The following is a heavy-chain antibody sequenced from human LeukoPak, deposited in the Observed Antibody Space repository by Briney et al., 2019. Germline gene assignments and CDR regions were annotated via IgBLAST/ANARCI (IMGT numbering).Heavy chain of an antibody. CDR3: LRIAVAGDYYGIDV. Sequence: GGSLRLSCTASGFTFGDYAMSWFRQAPGKGLEWVGFIRSKAYGGTTEYAASVKGRFTISRDDSKSIAYLQMNSLKTEDTAVYYCLRIAVAGDYYGIDVWGQGTTVTVSS. V-gene: IGHV3-49*03. D-gene: IGHD6-19*01. CDR2: IRSKAYGGTT. CDR1: GFTFGDYA. J-gene: IGHJ6*02.